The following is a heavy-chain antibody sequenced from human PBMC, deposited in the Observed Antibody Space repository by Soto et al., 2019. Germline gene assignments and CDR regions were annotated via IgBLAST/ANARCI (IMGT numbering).Heavy chain of an antibody. CDR1: GYSFTSYW. CDR3: ARTAAAGKYYYGLDF. CDR2: IYPGDSDT. Sequence: SLKISCKGSGYSFTSYWIGWVRQMPGKGLEWMGIIYPGDSDTRYGPSFQGQVTISADKSISTAYLQWSSLKASNTAIYYCARTAAAGKYYYGLDFWGQGTTVTVSS. D-gene: IGHD6-13*01. J-gene: IGHJ6*02. V-gene: IGHV5-51*01.